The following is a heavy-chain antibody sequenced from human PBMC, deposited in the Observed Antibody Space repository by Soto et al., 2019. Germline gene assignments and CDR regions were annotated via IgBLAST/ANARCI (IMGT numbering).Heavy chain of an antibody. CDR1: GGSISTSP. V-gene: IGHV4-59*12. CDR3: ARVPTP. CDR2: IYHSGST. Sequence: AETLSLTYTVSGGSISTSPWSWIRHPPGKGLEWIGYIYHSGSTYYNPSLKSRVTISVDRSKNQFSLKLSSVTAADTAVYYCARVPTPWGQGTLVTVSS. D-gene: IGHD2-2*01. J-gene: IGHJ5*02.